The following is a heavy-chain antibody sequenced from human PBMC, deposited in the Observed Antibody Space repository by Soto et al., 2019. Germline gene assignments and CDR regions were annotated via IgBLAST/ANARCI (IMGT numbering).Heavy chain of an antibody. CDR1: GYTFTSYA. J-gene: IGHJ6*02. CDR2: INAGNGNT. V-gene: IGHV1-3*01. D-gene: IGHD2-2*02. CDR3: ARGRHCSSTSGYRGYYYYYGMDV. Sequence: ASVKVSCKASGYTFTSYAMHWVRQAPGQRLEWMGWINAGNGNTKYSQKSQGRVTITRDTSASTAYMELSSLRSEDTAVYYCARGRHCSSTSGYRGYYYYYGMDVWGQGTTVTASS.